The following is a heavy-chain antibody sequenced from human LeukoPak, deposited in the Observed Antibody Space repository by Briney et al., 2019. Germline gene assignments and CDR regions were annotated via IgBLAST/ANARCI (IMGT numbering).Heavy chain of an antibody. CDR1: GGSISSYY. D-gene: IGHD6-19*01. Sequence: SETLSLTCTVSGGSISSYYWSWIRQPPGKGLEWIGYIYYSGSTNYNPSLKSRVTISIDTSKNQFSLKLNSVTAADTAVYYCARSKAAVGWYVDMDVWGKGTTVTVSS. CDR3: ARSKAAVGWYVDMDV. CDR2: IYYSGST. V-gene: IGHV4-59*01. J-gene: IGHJ6*04.